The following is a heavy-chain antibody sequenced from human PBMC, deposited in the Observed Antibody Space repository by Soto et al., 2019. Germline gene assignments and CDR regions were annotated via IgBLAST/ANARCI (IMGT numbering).Heavy chain of an antibody. D-gene: IGHD3-10*01. V-gene: IGHV4-31*03. CDR1: GGSISSGGYY. Sequence: SETLSLTCTVSGGSISSGGYYWSWIRQHPGKGLEWIGYIYYSGSTYYNPSLKSRVTISVDTSKNQFSLKLSSVTAADTAVYYCARGKWRDGSGSSGTNWFDPWGQGTLVTVSS. CDR3: ARGKWRDGSGSSGTNWFDP. J-gene: IGHJ5*02. CDR2: IYYSGST.